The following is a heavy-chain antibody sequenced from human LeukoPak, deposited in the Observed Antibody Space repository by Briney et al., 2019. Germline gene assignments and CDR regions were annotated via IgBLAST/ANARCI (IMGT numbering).Heavy chain of an antibody. J-gene: IGHJ4*02. CDR1: GFTFSTYG. V-gene: IGHV3-33*01. CDR2: IWNDGSNK. D-gene: IGHD3-10*01. CDR3: ARASGPLDY. Sequence: PGRSLRLSCAASGFTFSTYGLHCVRQAPGKGLEWVAVIWNDGSNKYYADSVKGRFTISRDNSKNTLYLQMNSLRAEDTAVYSCARASGPLDYWGQGTLVTVSS.